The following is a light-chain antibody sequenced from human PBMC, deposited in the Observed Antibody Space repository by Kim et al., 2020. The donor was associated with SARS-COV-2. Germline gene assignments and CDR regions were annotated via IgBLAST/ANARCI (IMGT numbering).Light chain of an antibody. CDR3: QSWDSATDWV. CDR1: KLGDRY. CDR2: EDT. V-gene: IGLV3-1*01. J-gene: IGLJ3*02. Sequence: VSPGQTASITCSGDKLGDRYANWYRQKPGQSPVLVIYEDTKRPSGIPERFSGSSSGNTATLTISGTQAMDEADYYCQSWDSATDWVFGGGTQLTVL.